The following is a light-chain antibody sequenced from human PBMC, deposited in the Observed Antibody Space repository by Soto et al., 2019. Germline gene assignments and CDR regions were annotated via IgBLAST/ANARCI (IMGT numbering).Light chain of an antibody. Sequence: DIQKTQSPSSLSASVGDSGTITCRASQTISSWLAWYQQKPGKAPKLLIYKASSLQSGVPSRFSGSGSGTEFTLTISSLQPDDFATNYCQQYNSYSNTFGQATKVDIK. CDR1: QTISSW. J-gene: IGKJ1*01. CDR2: KAS. CDR3: QQYNSYSNT. V-gene: IGKV1-5*03.